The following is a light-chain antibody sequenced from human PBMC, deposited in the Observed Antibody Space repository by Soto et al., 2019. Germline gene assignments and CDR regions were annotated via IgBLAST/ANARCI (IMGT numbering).Light chain of an antibody. V-gene: IGKV3-15*01. CDR1: QSVSSK. CDR3: QQYNDWPPA. CDR2: GAS. Sequence: ETVMTQSPASLCLSPGERATLSCRASQSVSSKLVWYQQKPGQAPRFLIYGASTRATGIPARFRGSGSGTEFTLTIDSLQSEDFAVYYCQQYNDWPPAFGGGTKVDI. J-gene: IGKJ4*01.